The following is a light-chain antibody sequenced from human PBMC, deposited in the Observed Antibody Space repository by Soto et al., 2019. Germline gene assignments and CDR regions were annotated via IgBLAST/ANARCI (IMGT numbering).Light chain of an antibody. Sequence: QSALTQPASVSGSPGQSITISCTGTSSDVGSYDLVSWYQQHPGKAPKLLIYEGNKRPSGVSNRFSGSKSGNTASLTISGLQAEDEADYYCSSYARSRTVLFGGGTKLTVL. CDR3: SSYARSRTVL. CDR1: SSDVGSYDL. V-gene: IGLV2-23*01. CDR2: EGN. J-gene: IGLJ2*01.